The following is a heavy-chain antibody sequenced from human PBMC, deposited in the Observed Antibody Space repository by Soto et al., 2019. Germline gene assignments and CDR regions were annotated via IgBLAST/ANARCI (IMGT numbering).Heavy chain of an antibody. Sequence: ASVKVSCKASGYSFTGYYVHWVREAPGQGLEWMGWTNPETGGTSYAQKFQGRVTLSRDTSISTAYMELSRLRSDDTAVYYCARDMLHRDSSSWPPPYYYYYGMDVWGQGTTVTV. J-gene: IGHJ6*02. CDR2: TNPETGGT. V-gene: IGHV1-2*02. D-gene: IGHD6-13*01. CDR3: ARDMLHRDSSSWPPPYYYYYGMDV. CDR1: GYSFTGYY.